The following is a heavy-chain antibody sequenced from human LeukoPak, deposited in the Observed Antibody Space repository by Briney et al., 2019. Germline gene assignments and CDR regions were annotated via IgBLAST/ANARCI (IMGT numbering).Heavy chain of an antibody. CDR3: ARAYYYDSSGYYDHDAFDI. CDR1: GGSFSGYY. D-gene: IGHD3-22*01. V-gene: IGHV4-34*01. Sequence: PSDTLSLTCAVYGGSFSGYYWSWIRQPPGKGLEWIGEINHSGSTNYNPSLKSRVTISVDTSKNQFSLKLSSVTAADTAVYYCARAYYYDSSGYYDHDAFDIWGQGTMVTVSS. CDR2: INHSGST. J-gene: IGHJ3*02.